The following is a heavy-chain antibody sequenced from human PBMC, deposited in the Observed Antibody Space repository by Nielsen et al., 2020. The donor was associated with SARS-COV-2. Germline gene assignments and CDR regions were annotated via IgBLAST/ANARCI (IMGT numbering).Heavy chain of an antibody. V-gene: IGHV4-34*01. J-gene: IGHJ3*02. D-gene: IGHD1-26*01. Sequence: SETLSLTCTVSGGSISSYYWSWIRQPPGKGLEWIGEINHSGSTNYNPSLKSRVTISVDTSKNQFSLKLSSVTAADTAVYYCARGPGSYFPAFDIWGQGTMVTVSS. CDR1: GGSISSYY. CDR2: INHSGST. CDR3: ARGPGSYFPAFDI.